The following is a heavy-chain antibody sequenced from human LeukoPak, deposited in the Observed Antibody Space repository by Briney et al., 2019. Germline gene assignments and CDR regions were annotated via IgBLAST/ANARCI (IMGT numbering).Heavy chain of an antibody. CDR3: AREVVGYCTNGVCYNWFDP. Sequence: GGSLRLSCAASGFTLSSYWMSWVRQAPGKGLEWVANIKQDGSEKYYVDSVKGRFTISRDNAKNALYLQMNSLRAEDTAVYYCAREVVGYCTNGVCYNWFDPWGQGTLVTVSS. D-gene: IGHD2-8*01. CDR1: GFTLSSYW. J-gene: IGHJ5*02. CDR2: IKQDGSEK. V-gene: IGHV3-7*01.